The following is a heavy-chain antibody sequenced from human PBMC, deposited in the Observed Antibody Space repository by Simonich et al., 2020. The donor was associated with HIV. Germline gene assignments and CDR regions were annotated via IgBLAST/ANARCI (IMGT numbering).Heavy chain of an antibody. CDR3: ARGGGDGYNY. V-gene: IGHV4-38-2*01. CDR1: GYSISSGYY. J-gene: IGHJ4*02. D-gene: IGHD3-16*01. Sequence: QVQLQQWGAGLLKPSETLSLTCAVSGYSISSGYYWDWIRQPPGKGLEWVGSIYHIVTTYYNPSLKSRVTISIDTSKNQFSLKLSSVTAADTAVYYCARGGGDGYNYWGQGILVTVSS. CDR2: IYHIVTT.